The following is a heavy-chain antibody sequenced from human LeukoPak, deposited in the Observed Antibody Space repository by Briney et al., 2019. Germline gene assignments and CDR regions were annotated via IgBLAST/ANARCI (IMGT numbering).Heavy chain of an antibody. D-gene: IGHD2-2*01. J-gene: IGHJ4*02. CDR2: FYNSRST. Sequence: PSQTLSPTSSVADGSITSGTYYWGWIRQPPGKGLEWIGSFYNSRSTYYNPSLKRRVTISVDTSKNQFSLKLTSVTAADTAVYYCVLMPAYWGQGTLVTVSS. CDR3: VLMPAY. CDR1: DGSITSGTYY. V-gene: IGHV4-39*01.